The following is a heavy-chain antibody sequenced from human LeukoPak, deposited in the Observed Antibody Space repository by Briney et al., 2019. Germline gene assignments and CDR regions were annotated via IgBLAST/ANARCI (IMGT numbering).Heavy chain of an antibody. CDR3: ARGDRHGSGSHTGFDP. Sequence: ASVKVSCKASGYTFTSYDINWVRQATGQGLEWMGWMNPSSGNTGYAQKFQGRVTMTRNTSISTAYMELSSLRSEDTAVYYCARGDRHGSGSHTGFDPWGQGTLVTVSS. J-gene: IGHJ5*02. CDR2: MNPSSGNT. D-gene: IGHD3-10*01. CDR1: GYTFTSYD. V-gene: IGHV1-8*01.